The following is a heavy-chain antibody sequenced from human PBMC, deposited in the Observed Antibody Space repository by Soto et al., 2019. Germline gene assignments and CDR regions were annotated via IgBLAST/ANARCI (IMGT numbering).Heavy chain of an antibody. CDR2: ISSNSDTI. CDR1: GFTAADYA. J-gene: IGHJ4*02. D-gene: IGHD6-19*01. CDR3: VKDRSSSWAFDN. V-gene: IGHV3-9*02. Sequence: GGSLRLSCVASGFTAADYAMHWVRQAPGKGLEWVSGISSNSDTIDYADSVKGRFTISRDNAKNTLYLQMNSLRIEDTAVYYCVKDRSSSWAFDNWGQGALVTVSS.